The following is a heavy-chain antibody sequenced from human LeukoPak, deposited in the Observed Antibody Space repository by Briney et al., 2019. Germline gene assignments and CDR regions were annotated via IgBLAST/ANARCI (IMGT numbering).Heavy chain of an antibody. D-gene: IGHD2-2*01. V-gene: IGHV3-7*01. Sequence: GGSLRLSCAASGFTFSIYWMSWVRQAPGKGLEWVANIKQDGSEKYYVDSVKGRFTISRDNAKNSLYLQVDSLRAEDTAVYYCARGVAGISCSQCDAFDIWGQETMVTVSS. CDR1: GFTFSIYW. J-gene: IGHJ3*02. CDR3: ARGVAGISCSQCDAFDI. CDR2: IKQDGSEK.